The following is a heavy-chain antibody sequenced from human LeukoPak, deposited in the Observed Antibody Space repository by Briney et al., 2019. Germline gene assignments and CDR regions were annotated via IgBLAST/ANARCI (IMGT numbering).Heavy chain of an antibody. Sequence: GGSLRLSCAASGFTFSSFAMNWVRVAPGKGLEWVSAIIASGGATYYADSVKGRFTISGDNSENTLYLRMNSLRAEDTAIYYCAKDRLGGNNYGHFDYWGQGTLVTVSS. CDR1: GFTFSSFA. CDR3: AKDRLGGNNYGHFDY. J-gene: IGHJ4*02. V-gene: IGHV3-23*01. CDR2: IIASGGAT. D-gene: IGHD5-18*01.